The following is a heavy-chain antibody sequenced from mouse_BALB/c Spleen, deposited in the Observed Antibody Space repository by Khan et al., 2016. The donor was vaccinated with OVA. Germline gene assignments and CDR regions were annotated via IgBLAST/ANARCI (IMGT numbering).Heavy chain of an antibody. CDR2: IWGGGGT. CDR3: ARAYYRYDGYDAMDY. CDR1: GFSLSSYN. V-gene: IGHV2-6-4*01. D-gene: IGHD2-14*01. J-gene: IGHJ4*01. Sequence: QVQLQQSGPGLVAPSQSLSITCTVSGFSLSSYNIPWIRQPPGKGLEWLGMIWGGGGTDYNSTLKSRLSISKDNSKSHVLLKMNRLQTDDTAMYYGARAYYRYDGYDAMDYWGQGTSVTVSS.